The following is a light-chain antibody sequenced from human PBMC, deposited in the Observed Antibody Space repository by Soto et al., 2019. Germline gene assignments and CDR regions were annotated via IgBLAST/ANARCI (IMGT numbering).Light chain of an antibody. CDR3: MQSLELPRT. V-gene: IGKV2D-29*01. CDR1: QSLLHSDGKTY. J-gene: IGKJ1*01. CDR2: EVS. Sequence: EIVMTQTPISLSVTPGQPTSISCKSSQSLLHSDGKTYLSWYLQKPGQPPQLLISEVSNRFSGVPDRFSGSGSVTDFTLKISRVEADDVGVYYCMQSLELPRTFGQGTKVEIK.